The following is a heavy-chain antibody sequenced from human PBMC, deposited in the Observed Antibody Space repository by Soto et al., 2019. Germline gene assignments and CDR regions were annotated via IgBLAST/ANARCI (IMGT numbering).Heavy chain of an antibody. CDR2: ISGGGDST. CDR3: AKSDFLTGYCNGGNVFDI. D-gene: IGHD3-9*01. Sequence: GGSLRLSCATSGFTFSNFAMIWVRQAPGKGLEWVSGISGGGDSTYYADSVRGRFTISRDKSKNTLYLQMNSLRAEDTAVYYCAKSDFLTGYCNGGNVFDIWGQGTMVTVSS. V-gene: IGHV3-23*01. CDR1: GFTFSNFA. J-gene: IGHJ3*02.